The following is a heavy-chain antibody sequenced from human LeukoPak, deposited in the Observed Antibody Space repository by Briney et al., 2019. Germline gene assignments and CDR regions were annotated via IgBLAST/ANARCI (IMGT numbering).Heavy chain of an antibody. CDR1: GFTVSSTY. J-gene: IGHJ4*02. D-gene: IGHD3-16*01. CDR2: IYSGGST. CDR3: ARGATPWGHFDY. Sequence: GGSLRLSCAASGFTVSSTYMSWVRQAPGKGLEWVSVIYSGGSTFYANSVKGRFTISRDNSKNTLYLQMNSLRAEDTAVYYCARGATPWGHFDYWGQGTPITVSS. V-gene: IGHV3-66*01.